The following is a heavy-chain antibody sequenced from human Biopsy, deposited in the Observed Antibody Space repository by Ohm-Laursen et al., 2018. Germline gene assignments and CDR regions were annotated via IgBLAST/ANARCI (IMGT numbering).Heavy chain of an antibody. CDR2: IHNSGST. CDR3: ARALGGYDLSAYYIDS. CDR1: GVSLSSYI. J-gene: IGHJ4*02. Sequence: GTLSFTCTGSGVSLSSYIWSRIRQPPGQGLVWIGFIHNSGSTDPNPSLKSRVTVSMDVSNNDFSLKLTSVTAADTAVYYGARALGGYDLSAYYIDSWGQGTLVTVSS. V-gene: IGHV4-59*01. D-gene: IGHD3-22*01.